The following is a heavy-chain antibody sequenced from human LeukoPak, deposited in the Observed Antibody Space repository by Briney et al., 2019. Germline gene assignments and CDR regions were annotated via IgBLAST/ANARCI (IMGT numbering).Heavy chain of an antibody. J-gene: IGHJ3*02. D-gene: IGHD2-15*01. Sequence: GGSLRLSCAASGFTFSSYSMNWVRQAPGKGLEWVSSISISSNYIYYADSVKGRFTISRDNAKNSLYLQMNSLRAEDTAVYYCARDWGYCSGGSCRAFDIWGQGTMVTVSS. V-gene: IGHV3-21*01. CDR3: ARDWGYCSGGSCRAFDI. CDR1: GFTFSSYS. CDR2: ISISSNYI.